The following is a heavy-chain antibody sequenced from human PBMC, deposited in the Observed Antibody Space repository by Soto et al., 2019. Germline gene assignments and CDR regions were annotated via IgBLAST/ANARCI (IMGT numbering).Heavy chain of an antibody. J-gene: IGHJ4*02. CDR2: KFNGGSA. D-gene: IGHD5-18*01. CDR1: GGSLSNYY. Sequence: SETLSLTCTVSGGSLSNYYWSWIRQPPGKGLEWVGYKFNGGSANYNPSLKSRVAISVDMSQNQFSLKLTSVTAADTAVYYCARHGAIYSNSWYDFDYWGQGTLVTVSS. CDR3: ARHGAIYSNSWYDFDY. V-gene: IGHV4-59*08.